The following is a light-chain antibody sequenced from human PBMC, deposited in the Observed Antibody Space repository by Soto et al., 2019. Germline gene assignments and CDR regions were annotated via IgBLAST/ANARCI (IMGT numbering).Light chain of an antibody. V-gene: IGKV3-20*01. Sequence: EIVLTQSPGSLSLSPGQRATLSCRASQSVDTTFFAWYQKKPGQAPRLLIQGASKRATGIPDRFSGSGPGTDFTLIISRLEPEDFAVYYCQQYMSSVTFGQGTKVEIK. CDR3: QQYMSSVT. CDR2: GAS. CDR1: QSVDTTF. J-gene: IGKJ1*01.